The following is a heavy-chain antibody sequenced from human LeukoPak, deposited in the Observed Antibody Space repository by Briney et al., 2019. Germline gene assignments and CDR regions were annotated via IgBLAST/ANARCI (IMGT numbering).Heavy chain of an antibody. CDR1: GGSISSGGYY. V-gene: IGHV4-31*03. D-gene: IGHD1-20*01. CDR3: ATREDNWNDEPAYYYYYMDV. J-gene: IGHJ6*03. Sequence: LSLTCTVSGGSISSGGYYWSWIRQHPGKGLEWIGYIYYSGSTYYNPSLKSRVTISVDTSKNQFSLKLSSVTAADTAVYYCATREDNWNDEPAYYYYYMDVWGKGTTVTVSS. CDR2: IYYSGST.